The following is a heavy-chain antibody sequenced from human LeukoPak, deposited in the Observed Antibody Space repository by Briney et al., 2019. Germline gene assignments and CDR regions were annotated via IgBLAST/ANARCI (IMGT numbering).Heavy chain of an antibody. CDR1: GVSFSGYY. D-gene: IGHD5-24*01. J-gene: IGHJ5*02. V-gene: IGHV4-34*01. CDR3: ARRRERWLQLFGNWFDP. CDR2: INHSEST. Sequence: PSETLSLTCAVYGVSFSGYYWSWIRQPPGKGLEWIGEINHSESTNYNPSLKSRVTISVDTSKNQFSLKLSSVTAADTAVYYCARRRERWLQLFGNWFDPWGQGTLVTVSS.